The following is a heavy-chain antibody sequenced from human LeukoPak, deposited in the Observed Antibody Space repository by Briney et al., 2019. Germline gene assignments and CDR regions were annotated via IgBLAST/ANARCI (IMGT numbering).Heavy chain of an antibody. Sequence: SETLSLTCAVYGVSFSGYYWSWIRQPPGKGLEWIGYIYHSGSTYYNPSLKSRVTISVDRSKNQFSLKLSSVTAADTAVYYCARDGGLYDSSGYHTHTFDYWGQGTLVTVSS. D-gene: IGHD3-22*01. CDR2: IYHSGST. V-gene: IGHV4-34*01. J-gene: IGHJ4*02. CDR3: ARDGGLYDSSGYHTHTFDY. CDR1: GVSFSGYY.